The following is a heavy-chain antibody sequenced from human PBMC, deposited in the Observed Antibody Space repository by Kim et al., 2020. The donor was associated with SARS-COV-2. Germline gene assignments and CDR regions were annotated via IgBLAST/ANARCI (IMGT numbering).Heavy chain of an antibody. CDR3: ARDASLREWLRWRRGGMDV. D-gene: IGHD5-12*01. Sequence: ASVKVSCKASGYTFTSYAMNWVRQAPGQGLEWMGWINTNTGNPTYAQGFTGRFVFSLDTSVSTAYLQISSLKAEDTAVYYCARDASLREWLRWRRGGMDVWGQGTTVTVSS. V-gene: IGHV7-4-1*02. CDR1: GYTFTSYA. J-gene: IGHJ6*02. CDR2: INTNTGNP.